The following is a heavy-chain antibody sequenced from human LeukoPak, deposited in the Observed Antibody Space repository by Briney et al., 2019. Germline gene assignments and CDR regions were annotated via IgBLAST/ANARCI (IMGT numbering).Heavy chain of an antibody. CDR2: ISGSGGST. CDR1: GGTFSSYA. CDR3: AKDLRYFDY. Sequence: ASVKVSCEASGGTFSSYAMSWVRQAPGKGLEWVSAISGSGGSTYYADSVKGRFTISRDNSKNTLYLQMNSLRAEDTAVYYCAKDLRYFDYWGQGTLVTVSS. V-gene: IGHV3-23*01. J-gene: IGHJ4*02.